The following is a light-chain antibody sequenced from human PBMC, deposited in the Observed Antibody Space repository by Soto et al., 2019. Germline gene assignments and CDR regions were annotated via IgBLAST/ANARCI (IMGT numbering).Light chain of an antibody. J-gene: IGKJ1*01. CDR3: QQYNNWPQT. Sequence: EILMTQSPATLSVSPEERATLSCRASQSVSSDLAWYQQKPGQAPRLLMYDTSTRATGIPARFSGSASGTEFTLTINSLQSEDFEVYYCQQYNNWPQTFGQGTKVDIK. V-gene: IGKV3-15*01. CDR2: DTS. CDR1: QSVSSD.